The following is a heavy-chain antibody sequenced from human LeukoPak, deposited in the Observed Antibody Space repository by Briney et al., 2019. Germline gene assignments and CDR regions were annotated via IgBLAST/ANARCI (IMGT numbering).Heavy chain of an antibody. CDR2: ISSSGSTI. Sequence: GGSLRLSCAASGFTFSSYSMNWVRQAPGKGLEWVSYISSSGSTIYYADSVKGRFTISRDNAKNSLYLQMNSLRAEDTAVYYCAREGATMIVVVRNAFDIWGQGTMVTVSS. D-gene: IGHD3-22*01. V-gene: IGHV3-48*04. J-gene: IGHJ3*02. CDR1: GFTFSSYS. CDR3: AREGATMIVVVRNAFDI.